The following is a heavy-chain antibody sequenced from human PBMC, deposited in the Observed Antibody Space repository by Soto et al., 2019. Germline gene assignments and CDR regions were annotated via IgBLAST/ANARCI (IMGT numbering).Heavy chain of an antibody. Sequence: GGSLRLSCAASGFTFSSYAMHWVRQAPGKGLEYVSAISSNGGSTYYANSVKGRFTISRDNSKNTLYLQMGSLRAEDMAVYYCARAYGDFNHHAFDIWGQGTMVTVSS. D-gene: IGHD4-17*01. J-gene: IGHJ3*02. CDR3: ARAYGDFNHHAFDI. V-gene: IGHV3-64*01. CDR1: GFTFSSYA. CDR2: ISSNGGST.